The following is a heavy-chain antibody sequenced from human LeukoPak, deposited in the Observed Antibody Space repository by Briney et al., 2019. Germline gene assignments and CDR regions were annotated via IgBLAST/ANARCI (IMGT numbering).Heavy chain of an antibody. Sequence: SETLSLTCTVSGGSISSSSYYWGWIRQPSGKGLEWIGSIYYSGSTNYNPSLKSRVTISVDTSKNQFSLKLSSVTAADTAVYYCARHGRRIAAAGSESGYYFDYWGQGTLVTVSS. CDR3: ARHGRRIAAAGSESGYYFDY. D-gene: IGHD6-13*01. CDR1: GGSISSSSYY. CDR2: IYYSGST. J-gene: IGHJ4*02. V-gene: IGHV4-39*01.